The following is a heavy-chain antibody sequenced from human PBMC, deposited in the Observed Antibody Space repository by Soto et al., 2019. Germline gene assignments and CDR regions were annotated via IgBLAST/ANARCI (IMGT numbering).Heavy chain of an antibody. J-gene: IGHJ5*02. CDR2: VSSSGSPL. CDR1: GFTFSDYY. Sequence: GGSLRLSCAASGFTFSDYYMTWIRQAPGKGLEWVSYVSSSGSPLYNADSVKGRFTISRDNAKNSLYLQMNSLRAEDTAVYYCARVRRCSSTSCFGNWFDPWGQGTLVTVSS. CDR3: ARVRRCSSTSCFGNWFDP. D-gene: IGHD2-2*01. V-gene: IGHV3-11*01.